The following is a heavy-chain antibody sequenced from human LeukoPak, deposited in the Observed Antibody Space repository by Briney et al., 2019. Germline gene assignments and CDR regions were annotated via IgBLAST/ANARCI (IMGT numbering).Heavy chain of an antibody. Sequence: ASVKVSCKVSGYTLTELSMHWVGQAPGKWLEWMGGFDPEDGETIYAQKFQGRVTTTEDTSTDTAYMELSSLRSEDTAVYYCATASYCSSTSCSTGEWFDPWGQGTLVTVSS. D-gene: IGHD2-2*01. CDR1: GYTLTELS. CDR3: ATASYCSSTSCSTGEWFDP. CDR2: FDPEDGET. J-gene: IGHJ5*02. V-gene: IGHV1-24*01.